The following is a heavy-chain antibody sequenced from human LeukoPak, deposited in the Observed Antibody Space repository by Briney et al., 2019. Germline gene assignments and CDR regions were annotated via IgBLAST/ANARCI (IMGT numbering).Heavy chain of an antibody. CDR2: INHSGST. Sequence: SETLSLTCAVYGGSFSGYYWSWIRQPPGKGLEWIGEINHSGSTNYNPSLKSRVTISVDTSKNQFSLKLSSVTAADTAVYYCARGRRNPYYYYYMDVWGKGTTVTVS. CDR3: ARGRRNPYYYYYMDV. CDR1: GGSFSGYY. J-gene: IGHJ6*03. D-gene: IGHD1-14*01. V-gene: IGHV4-34*01.